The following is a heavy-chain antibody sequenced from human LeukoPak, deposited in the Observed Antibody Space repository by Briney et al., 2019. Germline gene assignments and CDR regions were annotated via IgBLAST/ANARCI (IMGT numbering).Heavy chain of an antibody. CDR2: MSGSGYYT. CDR1: GFALSNFV. J-gene: IGHJ6*03. V-gene: IGHV3-23*01. Sequence: PGGSLRLSCAASGFALSNFVMSWVRQAPGKGLEWVSAMSGSGYYTYCVESVKGRFTISRDNSKNTLYLHMNSLRADDTAVYYCAKMEGQRLYDYCMDVWGRGTTVTVSS. CDR3: AKMEGQRLYDYCMDV. D-gene: IGHD3-3*01.